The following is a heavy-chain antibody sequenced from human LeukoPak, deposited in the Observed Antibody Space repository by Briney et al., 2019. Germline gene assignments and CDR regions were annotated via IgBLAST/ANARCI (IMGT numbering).Heavy chain of an antibody. D-gene: IGHD2-15*01. CDR2: ISQSGTT. CDR3: AREGSCSGGTCLDS. J-gene: IGHJ4*02. V-gene: IGHV4-38-2*02. CDR1: GYSISSGYY. Sequence: SETLSLTCSVSGYSISSGYYWTWIRQPPGKGLEWIGSISQSGTTFSNPSLKSRITTSVDTSMDQFSLKLTSVTAADTAVYYCAREGSCSGGTCLDSWGRGTLVTVSS.